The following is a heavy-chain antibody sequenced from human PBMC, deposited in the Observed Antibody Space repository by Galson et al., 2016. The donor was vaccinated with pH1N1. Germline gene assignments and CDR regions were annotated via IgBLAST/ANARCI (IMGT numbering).Heavy chain of an antibody. V-gene: IGHV3-74*01. D-gene: IGHD3-16*01. CDR3: AREDWSYADTYYNGMDV. Sequence: SLRLSCAASGITFSSYWMHWVRQAPGKGLVWVSRINSDGSSTGYADSVKGRFIISRDNSKNTLYLQLNSLRTEDTAVFYCAREDWSYADTYYNGMDVWGQGTTVTVSS. J-gene: IGHJ6*02. CDR1: GITFSSYW. CDR2: INSDGSST.